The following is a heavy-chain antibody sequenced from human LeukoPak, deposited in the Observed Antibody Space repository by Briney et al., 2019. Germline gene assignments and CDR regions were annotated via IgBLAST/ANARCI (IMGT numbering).Heavy chain of an antibody. Sequence: SETLSLTCTVSGGSISSYYWSLIRQPPGKGLEWIGYIYYSGSTNYNPSLKSRVTISVEASKNQFSLKLRSVTAADTAVYYCARRRSGGYDAFDIWGQGTMVTVSS. D-gene: IGHD3-22*01. CDR2: IYYSGST. V-gene: IGHV4-59*08. CDR3: ARRRSGGYDAFDI. CDR1: GGSISSYY. J-gene: IGHJ3*02.